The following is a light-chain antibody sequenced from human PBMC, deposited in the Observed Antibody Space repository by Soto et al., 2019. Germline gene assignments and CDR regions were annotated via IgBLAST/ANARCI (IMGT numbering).Light chain of an antibody. CDR3: QHPTIWPWT. CDR1: QPVSDK. CDR2: GAS. Sequence: AKPSLLARVWATVAGGASQPVSDKLAWHQQKPGQAPRLIIYGASARALGIPDRFSGSGSGAEIRFTVTVPPSELIGFYDRQHPTIWPWTFGRGTKVDIK. J-gene: IGKJ1*01. V-gene: IGKV3-15*01.